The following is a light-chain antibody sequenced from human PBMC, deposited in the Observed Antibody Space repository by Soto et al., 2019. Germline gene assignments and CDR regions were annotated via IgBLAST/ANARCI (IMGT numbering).Light chain of an antibody. CDR3: QQYNNWPPT. Sequence: EIVMTQSPATLSVSPGERATLSCRASQSVSSKLAWFQQKPGQAPRLLIYGVSTRATGVPVRFSGSGSGTEFTLTINSPQSEDVAVYYCQQYNNWPPTFGQGTKLEIK. V-gene: IGKV3-15*01. CDR1: QSVSSK. CDR2: GVS. J-gene: IGKJ2*01.